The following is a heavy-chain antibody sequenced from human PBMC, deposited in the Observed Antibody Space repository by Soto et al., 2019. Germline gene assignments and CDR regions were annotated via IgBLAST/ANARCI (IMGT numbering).Heavy chain of an antibody. CDR3: ARVARFWSGSYYMDV. Sequence: VKVSCKASGYTFTSYGISWVRQAPGQGLEWMGWISAYNGNTNYAQKLQGRVTMTTDTSTSTAYMELRSLRSDDTAVYYCARVARFWSGSYYMDVWGKGTSVTVSS. CDR1: GYTFTSYG. D-gene: IGHD3-3*01. V-gene: IGHV1-18*01. CDR2: ISAYNGNT. J-gene: IGHJ6*03.